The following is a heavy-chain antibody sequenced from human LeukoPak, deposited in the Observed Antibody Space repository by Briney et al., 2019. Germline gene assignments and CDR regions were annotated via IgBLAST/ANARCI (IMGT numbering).Heavy chain of an antibody. CDR1: GGSIRSRSNY. D-gene: IGHD5-12*01. J-gene: IGHJ4*02. CDR3: ASYSSGYDLSDY. CDR2: IHYSGST. V-gene: IGHV4-39*01. Sequence: PSESLSLTCTASGGSIRSRSNYWGWIRQPPGKGLEWIGSIHYSGSTCYNPSLKSRVTISVDASKNQFSLNLSSVTAADTAVYYCASYSSGYDLSDYWGQGTLVTVSS.